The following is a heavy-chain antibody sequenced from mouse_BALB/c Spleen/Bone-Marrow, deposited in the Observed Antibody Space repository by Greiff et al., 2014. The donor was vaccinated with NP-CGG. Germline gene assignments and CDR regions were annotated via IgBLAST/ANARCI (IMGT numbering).Heavy chain of an antibody. D-gene: IGHD2-2*01. CDR2: INPSTGYT. CDR1: GYTFTSYW. V-gene: IGHV1-7*01. Sequence: QVQLQQPGAELAKPGASVKMSCKASGYTFTSYWMHWVKQRPGQGLEWIGYINPSTGYTEYNQKFKDKATLTADKSSSTAYMQLSSPTSEDSAVYYCARSRDGYDSFAYWGQGTLVTVSA. CDR3: ARSRDGYDSFAY. J-gene: IGHJ3*01.